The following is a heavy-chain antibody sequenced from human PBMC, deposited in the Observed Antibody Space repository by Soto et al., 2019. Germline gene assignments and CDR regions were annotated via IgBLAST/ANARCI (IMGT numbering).Heavy chain of an antibody. CDR2: IYHSGST. CDR1: SGSISSSNW. Sequence: QVQLQESGPGLVKPSGTLSLTCAVSSGSISSSNWWSWVRQPPGKGLEWIGEIYHSGSTNYNPSLKSRGTISVDKSKNQFSLKLSSVTAADTAVYYCARTLNCSGGSCYSGNAFDIWGQGTMVTVSS. J-gene: IGHJ3*02. V-gene: IGHV4-4*02. CDR3: ARTLNCSGGSCYSGNAFDI. D-gene: IGHD2-15*01.